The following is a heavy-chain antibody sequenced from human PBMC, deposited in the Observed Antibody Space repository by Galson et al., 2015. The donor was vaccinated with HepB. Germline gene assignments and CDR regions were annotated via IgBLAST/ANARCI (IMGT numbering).Heavy chain of an antibody. V-gene: IGHV3-11*01. J-gene: IGHJ3*01. CDR2: ISSSGSTI. Sequence: SLRLSCAVSGFTFSDYYMSWIRQAPGRGLEWVSYISSSGSTIYYADSVKGRFTISGDNAKNSLHLQMSSLRAEDTAVYYCARDRRSSSRCDGFDLWGQGTMVTVSS. CDR3: ARDRRSSSRCDGFDL. D-gene: IGHD6-13*01. CDR1: GFTFSDYY.